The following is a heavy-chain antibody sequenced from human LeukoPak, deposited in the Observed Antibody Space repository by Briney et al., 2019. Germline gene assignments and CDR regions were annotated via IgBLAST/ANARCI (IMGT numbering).Heavy chain of an antibody. CDR1: GGSISSGGYS. V-gene: IGHV4-30-2*01. CDR3: ARVRALIAFDI. D-gene: IGHD3-3*02. CDR2: IYHSGST. J-gene: IGHJ3*02. Sequence: PSETLSLTCAVSGGSISSGGYSWSWIRQPPGKGLEWIGYIYHSGSTYYNPSLKSRVTISVDRSKNQFSLKLSSVTAADTAVYYCARVRALIAFDIWGQGTMVTVSS.